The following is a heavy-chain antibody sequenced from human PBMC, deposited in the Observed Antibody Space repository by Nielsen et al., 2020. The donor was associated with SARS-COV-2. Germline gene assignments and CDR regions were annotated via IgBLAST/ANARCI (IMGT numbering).Heavy chain of an antibody. D-gene: IGHD3-22*01. CDR1: GFTFSSYE. Sequence: GESLKISCAASGFTFSSYEMNWVRQAPGKGLEWVSAISGSGGSTYYADSVKGRFTISRDNSKNTLYLQMNSLRAEDTAVYYCAKAGSITMIVVTIDYWGQGTLVTVSS. J-gene: IGHJ4*02. CDR2: ISGSGGST. V-gene: IGHV3-23*01. CDR3: AKAGSITMIVVTIDY.